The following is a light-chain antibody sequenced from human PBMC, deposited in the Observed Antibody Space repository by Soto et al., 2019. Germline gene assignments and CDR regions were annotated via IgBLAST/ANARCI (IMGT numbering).Light chain of an antibody. Sequence: QSALTQPASVSGSPGQSITISCTGTSRDVGTYYLVSWYQQHPGKAPKLMIYEGSKRPSGVSNRFSGSKSGNTASLTISGLQAEDEADYYCCSFAGRTTFYVFGTGTKLTVL. CDR1: SRDVGTYYL. CDR3: CSFAGRTTFYV. CDR2: EGS. V-gene: IGLV2-23*01. J-gene: IGLJ1*01.